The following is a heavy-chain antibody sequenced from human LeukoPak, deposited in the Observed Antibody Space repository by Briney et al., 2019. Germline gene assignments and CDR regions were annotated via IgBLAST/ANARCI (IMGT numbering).Heavy chain of an antibody. D-gene: IGHD6-19*01. CDR3: ARGDSSGPFDY. CDR2: IIPIFGTA. CDR1: GGTFSSYA. V-gene: IGHV1-69*13. J-gene: IGHJ4*02. Sequence: GASVKVSCKASGGTFSSYAISWVRQAPGQGLEWMGGIIPIFGTANYAPKFQGRVTITADESTSTAYMELSSLRSEDTAVYYCARGDSSGPFDYWGQGTLVTVSS.